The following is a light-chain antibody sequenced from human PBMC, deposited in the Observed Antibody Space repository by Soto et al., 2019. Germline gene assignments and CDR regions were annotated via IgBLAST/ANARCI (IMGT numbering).Light chain of an antibody. Sequence: QSALTQPASVSGSPGQSITISCTGTSSDVGDYNYVSWYQQHPGKAPKLIIYGVSNRPSGISNRFSGSKSGNTASLTISGLQAEDEADYYCTSYTRTTTLVFGGGTKVTVL. CDR1: SSDVGDYNY. CDR3: TSYTRTTTLV. J-gene: IGLJ2*01. V-gene: IGLV2-14*01. CDR2: GVS.